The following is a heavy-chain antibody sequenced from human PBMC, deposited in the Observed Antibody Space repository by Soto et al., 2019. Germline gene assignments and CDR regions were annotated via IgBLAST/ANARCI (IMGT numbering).Heavy chain of an antibody. CDR1: GFTFSSYG. V-gene: IGHV3-33*01. J-gene: IGHJ3*02. D-gene: IGHD2-8*01. CDR2: IWYDGSNK. Sequence: QVQLVESGGDVVQPGRSLRLSCAASGFTFSSYGMHWVRQAPGKGLEWVAVIWYDGSNKYYADSVKGRFTISRDNSKNTRYLQMNSLRAEDTAVYYCARDELGYCTNGVCYDDAFDIWGQGTMVTVSS. CDR3: ARDELGYCTNGVCYDDAFDI.